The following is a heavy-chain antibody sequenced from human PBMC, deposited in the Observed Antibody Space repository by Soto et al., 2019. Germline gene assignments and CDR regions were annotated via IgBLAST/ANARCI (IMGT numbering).Heavy chain of an antibody. CDR2: ISSNGGST. CDR1: GFTFSSYA. J-gene: IGHJ4*02. CDR3: ARSGLPFDY. Sequence: EVQLVESGGGLVQPGGPLRLSCAASGFTFSSYAMHWVRQAPGKGLEYVSGISSNGGSTYYANSVKGRFTISRDNSKNTLYLQVGSLRAEDMAVYYCARSGLPFDYWGQGTLVTVSS. D-gene: IGHD2-21*02. V-gene: IGHV3-64*01.